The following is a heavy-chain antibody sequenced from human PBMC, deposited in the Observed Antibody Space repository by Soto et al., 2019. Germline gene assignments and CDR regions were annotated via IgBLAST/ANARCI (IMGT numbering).Heavy chain of an antibody. CDR2: ISGSGDST. V-gene: IGHV3-23*01. CDR1: GFTFSSYA. CDR3: AKGVPGIAVAGTGSFQH. J-gene: IGHJ1*01. D-gene: IGHD6-19*01. Sequence: GGSLRLSCAASGFTFSSYAMSWVRQAPGKGLEWVSGISGSGDSTYYADSVKGRFTISRDNSKNTLYLQMNSLRAEDTAVYYCAKGVPGIAVAGTGSFQHWGKGTLGTVSS.